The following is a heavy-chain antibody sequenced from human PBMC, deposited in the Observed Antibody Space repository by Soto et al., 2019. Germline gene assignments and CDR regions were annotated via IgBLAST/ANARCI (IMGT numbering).Heavy chain of an antibody. CDR1: GYSFTKYW. D-gene: IGHD1-7*01. CDR3: ARQAGTTSFHYGMDV. CDR2: IDPSDSYT. Sequence: GESLKISCKGSGYSFTKYWISWVRQMPGKGLEWMGKIDPSDSYTTYSPSFPGHVTISADKSISSAYLQWSNLKASDTAMYYCARQAGTTSFHYGMDVWGQGTTVTV. V-gene: IGHV5-10-1*01. J-gene: IGHJ6*02.